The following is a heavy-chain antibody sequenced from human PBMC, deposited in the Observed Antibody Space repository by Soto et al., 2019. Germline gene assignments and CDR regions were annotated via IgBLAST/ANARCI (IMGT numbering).Heavy chain of an antibody. CDR1: GFTFSSYA. V-gene: IGHV3-23*01. Sequence: GGSLILSCAASGFTFSSYAMSWVRQAPGKGLEWVSAISGSGGSTYYADSVKGRFTISRDNSKNTLYLQMNSLRAEDTAVYYCAKGRFVAHAFDIWGQGTMVTVSS. J-gene: IGHJ3*02. CDR3: AKGRFVAHAFDI. CDR2: ISGSGGST. D-gene: IGHD2-15*01.